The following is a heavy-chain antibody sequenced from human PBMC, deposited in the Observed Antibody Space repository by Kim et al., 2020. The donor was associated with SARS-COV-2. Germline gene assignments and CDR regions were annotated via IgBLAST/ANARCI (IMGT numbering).Heavy chain of an antibody. V-gene: IGHV1-8*01. CDR3: ARGRVYSSSSGKTDYYYYYMDV. Sequence: ASVKVSCKASGYTFTSYDINWVRQATGQGLEWMGWMNPNSGNTGYAQKFQGRVTMTRNTSISTAYMELSSLRSEDTAVYYCARGRVYSSSSGKTDYYYYYMDVWGKGTTVTVSS. CDR1: GYTFTSYD. CDR2: MNPNSGNT. D-gene: IGHD6-6*01. J-gene: IGHJ6*03.